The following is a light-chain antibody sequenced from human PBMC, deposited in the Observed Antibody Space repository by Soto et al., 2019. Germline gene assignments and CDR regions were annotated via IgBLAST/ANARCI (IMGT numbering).Light chain of an antibody. J-gene: IGKJ2*01. Sequence: EIVMTQSPATLSLSPGERATLSCRASQSVSSSYLSWYQQKPGQAPRLLIYGASTRATGIPARFSGSGSGTDFTLTISSLRPEDFAVYYCQQDYNLPYTFGQGTKLEI. CDR2: GAS. CDR3: QQDYNLPYT. CDR1: QSVSSSY. V-gene: IGKV3D-7*01.